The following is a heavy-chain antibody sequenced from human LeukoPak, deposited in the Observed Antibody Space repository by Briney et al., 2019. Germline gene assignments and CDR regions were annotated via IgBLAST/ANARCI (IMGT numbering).Heavy chain of an antibody. D-gene: IGHD3-10*01. CDR1: GFTFSSYS. CDR3: AKLRFGVCHFDY. V-gene: IGHV3-23*01. CDR2: ICGSGGST. J-gene: IGHJ4*02. Sequence: GGCVRLFCAASGFTFSSYSVGWVRLGAGEGMEWVSAICGSGGSTYYADSVKGRFTISRDNSKNTLYLQRDSLRAEDTAVYYCAKLRFGVCHFDYWGQGTLVTVSS.